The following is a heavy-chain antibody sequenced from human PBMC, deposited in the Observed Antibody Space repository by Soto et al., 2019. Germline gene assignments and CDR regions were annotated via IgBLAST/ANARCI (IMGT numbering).Heavy chain of an antibody. D-gene: IGHD6-13*01. J-gene: IGHJ6*02. CDR3: ARARAAAGTGFDYYYYGMDV. Sequence: WVTLSLTCTVSGGSISSYYWSWIRQPAGKGLQWIGRIYTSGSTNYNPSLKGRVTMSVDTSKNQFSLKLSSVTAADTAVYYCARARAAAGTGFDYYYYGMDVWGQGTTVTVSS. CDR1: GGSISSYY. V-gene: IGHV4-4*07. CDR2: IYTSGST.